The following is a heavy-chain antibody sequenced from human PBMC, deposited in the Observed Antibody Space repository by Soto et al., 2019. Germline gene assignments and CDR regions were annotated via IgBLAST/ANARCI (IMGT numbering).Heavy chain of an antibody. CDR1: GFTFDDYA. Sequence: EVQLVESGGGLVQPGRSLRLSCAASGFTFDDYAMHWVRQAPGKGLEWVSGISWNSGSIGYADSVKGRFTISRDNAKNSLYLQMNSLRAEDTDLYYCANDVLCGGNGIDYWGQGTLVTVSS. D-gene: IGHD2-15*01. CDR3: ANDVLCGGNGIDY. CDR2: ISWNSGSI. V-gene: IGHV3-9*01. J-gene: IGHJ4*02.